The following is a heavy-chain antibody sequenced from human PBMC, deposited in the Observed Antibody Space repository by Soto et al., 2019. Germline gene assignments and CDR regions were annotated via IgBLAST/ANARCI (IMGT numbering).Heavy chain of an antibody. CDR2: INHSGST. CDR3: ARSPYSSKMNWFDP. V-gene: IGHV4-34*01. J-gene: IGHJ5*02. CDR1: GWSFRGYY. Sequence: PSETLSLHCAVYGWSFRGYYWSWIRQPPGKGLEWIGEINHSGSTNYNPSLKSRVTISVDTSKNQFSLKLSSVTAADTAVYYCARSPYSSKMNWFDPWGQGTLVTVSS. D-gene: IGHD6-13*01.